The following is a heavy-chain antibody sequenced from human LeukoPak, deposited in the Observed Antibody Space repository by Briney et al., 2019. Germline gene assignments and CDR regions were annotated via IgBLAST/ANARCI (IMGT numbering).Heavy chain of an antibody. CDR3: ARVSISLFGVVTAHFDS. V-gene: IGHV4-34*01. CDR2: INLSGST. CDR1: GGSFSGSY. D-gene: IGHD3-3*01. J-gene: IGHJ4*02. Sequence: PSEVLSLTCGVSGGSFSGSYWGWIRRPPGKGLEWIGEINLSGSTNYNSSLTSRVTMSLDTSKNQFSLNLRSVTTADTAVYYCARVSISLFGVVTAHFDSWGQGTLVAVSS.